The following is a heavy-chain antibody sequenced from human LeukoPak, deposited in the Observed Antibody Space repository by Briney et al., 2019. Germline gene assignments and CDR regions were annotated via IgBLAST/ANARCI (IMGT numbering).Heavy chain of an antibody. J-gene: IGHJ5*02. CDR1: GFTFSSYA. CDR2: ISYDGSNK. Sequence: GGSLRLSCAASGFTFSSYAMHWVRQAPGKGLEWVAVISYDGSNKYYADSVKGRFTISRDNSKNTLYLQMNSLRAEDTAVYYCAREFGAAAVITGWFDPWGQGTLVTVSS. V-gene: IGHV3-30-3*01. CDR3: AREFGAAAVITGWFDP. D-gene: IGHD6-13*01.